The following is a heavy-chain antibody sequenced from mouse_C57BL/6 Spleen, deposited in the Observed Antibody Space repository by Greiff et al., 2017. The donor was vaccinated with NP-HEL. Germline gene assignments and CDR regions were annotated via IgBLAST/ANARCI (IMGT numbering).Heavy chain of an antibody. Sequence: VQLQQSGPELVKPGASVKISCKASGYAFSSSWMNWVKQRPGKGLEWIGRIYPGDGDTNYNGKCKGKATLTADKSSSTAYMQLSSLTSEDSAVYVCARDSNYNYWYFDDWGTGTTVTVSS. J-gene: IGHJ1*03. V-gene: IGHV1-82*01. CDR2: IYPGDGDT. D-gene: IGHD2-5*01. CDR3: ARDSNYNYWYFDD. CDR1: GYAFSSSW.